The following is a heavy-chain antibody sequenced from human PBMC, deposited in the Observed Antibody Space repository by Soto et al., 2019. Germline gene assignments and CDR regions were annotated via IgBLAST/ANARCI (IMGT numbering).Heavy chain of an antibody. J-gene: IGHJ4*02. V-gene: IGHV1-18*01. CDR1: GYTFTSYG. Sequence: QVQLVQSGAEVKKPGASVKVSCKASGYTFTSYGISWVRQAPGQGLEWMGWINPYNGNTNYAQKLQGRVTMTTDTSANTAYTNLRSLRSDDTAGYYCASDWFGLDYWGQGTLVTVSS. CDR3: ASDWFGLDY. CDR2: INPYNGNT. D-gene: IGHD3-16*01.